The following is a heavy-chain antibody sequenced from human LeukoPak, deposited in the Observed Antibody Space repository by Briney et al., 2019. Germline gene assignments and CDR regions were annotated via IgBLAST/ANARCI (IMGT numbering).Heavy chain of an antibody. D-gene: IGHD3-22*01. J-gene: IGHJ4*02. Sequence: SETLSLTCTGSGGSISSYYWSWIRQPAGKGLEWIGRIDSSGSINYNPSLKSRVTMSLDTSKNQFSLKLSSVTAADTAVYYCAALHYSDNSGAHYWGQGTLVTVSS. CDR2: IDSSGSI. CDR1: GGSISSYY. V-gene: IGHV4-4*07. CDR3: AALHYSDNSGAHY.